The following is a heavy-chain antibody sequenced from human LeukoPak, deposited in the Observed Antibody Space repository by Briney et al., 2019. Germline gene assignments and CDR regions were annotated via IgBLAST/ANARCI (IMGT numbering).Heavy chain of an antibody. J-gene: IGHJ2*01. CDR3: ARDLGSLRSSYWYFDL. CDR2: ISSSSSYI. CDR1: GFTFSAYS. D-gene: IGHD5-12*01. Sequence: GGSLRLSCAASGFTFSAYSMNWVRQAPGKGLEWVSSISSSSSYIYYADSVKGRFTISRDNAKNSLYLQMNSLRAEDTAVYSCARDLGSLRSSYWYFDLWGRGTLVTVSS. V-gene: IGHV3-21*01.